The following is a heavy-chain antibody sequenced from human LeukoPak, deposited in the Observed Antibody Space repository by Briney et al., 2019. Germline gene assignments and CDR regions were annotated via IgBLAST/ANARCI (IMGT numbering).Heavy chain of an antibody. CDR1: GGTFSSYA. CDR3: ARYSGSYPQGNWFDP. J-gene: IGHJ5*02. Sequence: EASVKVSCKASGGTFSSYAISWVRQAPGQGLEWMGGIIPIFGTANYAQKFQGRVTITADKSTSTAYMELSSLRSEDTAVYYCARYSGSYPQGNWFDPWGQGTLVTVSS. D-gene: IGHD1-26*01. CDR2: IIPIFGTA. V-gene: IGHV1-69*06.